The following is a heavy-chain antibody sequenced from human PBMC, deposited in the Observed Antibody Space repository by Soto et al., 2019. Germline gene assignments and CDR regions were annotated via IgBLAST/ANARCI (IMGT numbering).Heavy chain of an antibody. Sequence: GGSLRLSCVASGFTFSSYWMHWVRQAPGKGLVWVSRINSDGSSTSYADSVKGRFTISRDNAKNTLYLQMNSLRAEDTAVYYCARHCSSTSCYDYWGQGTLVTVSS. CDR1: GFTFSSYW. CDR2: INSDGSST. D-gene: IGHD2-2*01. J-gene: IGHJ4*02. V-gene: IGHV3-74*01. CDR3: ARHCSSTSCYDY.